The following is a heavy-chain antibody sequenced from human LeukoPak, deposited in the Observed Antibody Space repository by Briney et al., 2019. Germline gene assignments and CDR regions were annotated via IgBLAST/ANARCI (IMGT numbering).Heavy chain of an antibody. V-gene: IGHV4-34*01. Sequence: SETLSLTCAVYGGSYSGYYWSWIRQPPEKGLEWIGETNHSGSTNYNPSLKSRVTISVDTSKNQFSLKLSSVTAADTAVYYCASLGAAGYYFDYWGQGTLVTVSS. J-gene: IGHJ4*02. D-gene: IGHD6-13*01. CDR1: GGSYSGYY. CDR3: ASLGAAGYYFDY. CDR2: TNHSGST.